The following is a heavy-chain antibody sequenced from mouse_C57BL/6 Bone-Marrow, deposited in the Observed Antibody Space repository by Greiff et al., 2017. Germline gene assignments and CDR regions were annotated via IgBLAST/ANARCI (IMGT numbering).Heavy chain of an antibody. CDR2: IYPGGGYT. Sequence: QVQLQQSGAELVRPGTSVKMSCKASGYTFTNYWIGWAKQRPGHGLEWIGDIYPGGGYTNYNEKFKGKATLTADKSSSTAYMQFSSLTSEDSAITSCASGGSYGDWYFAVWGTGTTVTVSS. J-gene: IGHJ1*03. CDR3: ASGGSYGDWYFAV. V-gene: IGHV1-63*01. CDR1: GYTFTNYW. D-gene: IGHD1-1*02.